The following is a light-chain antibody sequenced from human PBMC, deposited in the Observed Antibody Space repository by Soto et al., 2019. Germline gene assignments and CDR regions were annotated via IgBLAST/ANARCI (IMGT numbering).Light chain of an antibody. Sequence: DIQMTQSPSALSASVGDRLTITCRASQSINKWLAWYQQKPGKAPNLLIYNASVLNTRVPSRFRGSGSGTEFTLTISSLQPDDFATYYCQYYNTYRTFGDGTKVEIK. J-gene: IGKJ1*01. V-gene: IGKV1-5*01. CDR1: QSINKW. CDR3: QYYNTYRT. CDR2: NAS.